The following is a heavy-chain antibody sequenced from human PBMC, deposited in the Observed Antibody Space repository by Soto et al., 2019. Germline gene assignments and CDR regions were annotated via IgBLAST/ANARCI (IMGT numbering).Heavy chain of an antibody. Sequence: GGSLRLSCVGSGFTASSSYMTWVRQAPGKGLEWVSIIYGGDTTHFADSVRGRFTISRDSSKNTIYLQMSSLRAEDTAVYYCATGTMVTTAFDYWGQGTPVT. CDR1: GFTASSSY. D-gene: IGHD4-17*01. J-gene: IGHJ4*02. CDR3: ATGTMVTTAFDY. CDR2: IYGGDTT. V-gene: IGHV3-53*01.